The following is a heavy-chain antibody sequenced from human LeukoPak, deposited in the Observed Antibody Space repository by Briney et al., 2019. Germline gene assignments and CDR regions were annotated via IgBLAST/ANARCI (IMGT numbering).Heavy chain of an antibody. CDR3: ARARDYGDYPPDY. Sequence: GGSLRLSCAASGFTFSSYAMHWVRQAPGKGLEWVAVISYDGSNKYYADSVKGRFTISRDNSKNTLYLQMNSLRAEDTAVYYCARARDYGDYPPDYWGQGTLVTVSS. D-gene: IGHD4-17*01. J-gene: IGHJ4*02. V-gene: IGHV3-30-3*01. CDR2: ISYDGSNK. CDR1: GFTFSSYA.